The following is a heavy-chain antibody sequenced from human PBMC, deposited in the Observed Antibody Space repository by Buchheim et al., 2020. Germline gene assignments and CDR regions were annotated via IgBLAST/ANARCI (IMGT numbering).Heavy chain of an antibody. V-gene: IGHV1-46*03. CDR2: INPSGGST. J-gene: IGHJ4*02. D-gene: IGHD3-3*01. CDR1: GYTFTRYY. CDR3: ARDQRNRVFLEWLSLDY. Sequence: QVQLVQSGAEVKKPGASVKVSCKASGYTFTRYYMHWVRQAPGQGLEWMGIINPSGGSTSYAQKFEGRVTMTRETSTSTVYMELSSLRSEDTAVYYCARDQRNRVFLEWLSLDYWGQGTL.